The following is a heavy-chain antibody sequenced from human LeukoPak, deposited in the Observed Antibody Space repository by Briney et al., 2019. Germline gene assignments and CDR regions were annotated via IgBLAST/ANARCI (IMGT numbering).Heavy chain of an antibody. CDR3: VRDGGVNWFDP. CDR2: INHSGST. J-gene: IGHJ5*02. Sequence: PSETLSLTCAVYGGSFSGYYWSWIRQPPGKGLEWIGEINHSGSTNYNPSLKSRLTISIDTSKSHFSLKLTSVTAADTAVYYCVRDGGVNWFDPWGQGTLVTVSS. V-gene: IGHV4-34*01. CDR1: GGSFSGYY. D-gene: IGHD3-10*01.